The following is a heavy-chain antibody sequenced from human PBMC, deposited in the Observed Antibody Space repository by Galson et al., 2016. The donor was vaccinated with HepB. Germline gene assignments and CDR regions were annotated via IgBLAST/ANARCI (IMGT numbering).Heavy chain of an antibody. J-gene: IGHJ6*04. Sequence: SVRLSCAASGFTFSRYWMRWVRQAPGKGLEWVANIKADGSDTYYVESVRGRFTISRDNATNSLYLQMSSLRVEDTAVYYCAGMPDGWGKGTTVTVSS. CDR2: IKADGSDT. V-gene: IGHV3-7*03. CDR1: GFTFSRYW. CDR3: AGMPDG. D-gene: IGHD2-2*01.